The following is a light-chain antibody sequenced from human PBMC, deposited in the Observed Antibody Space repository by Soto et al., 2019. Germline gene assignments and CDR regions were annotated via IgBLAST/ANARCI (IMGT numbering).Light chain of an antibody. CDR1: QTVLNNY. V-gene: IGKV3-20*01. CDR3: QQYNHWPLT. CDR2: GAS. Sequence: EIVLTQSPGTLSLSPGERATLSCRASQTVLNNYLTWYQQKPGQAPRRLIFGASIRATGIPDRFSGSGSGTDFTLTISRLEPEDFAVYYCQQYNHWPLTFGGGTKVDIK. J-gene: IGKJ4*01.